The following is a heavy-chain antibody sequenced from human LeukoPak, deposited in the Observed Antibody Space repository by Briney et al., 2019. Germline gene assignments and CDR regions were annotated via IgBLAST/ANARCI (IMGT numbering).Heavy chain of an antibody. J-gene: IGHJ4*02. CDR2: IYYSGST. Sequence: PSETLSLTCTVSGGSISSSSYYWGWIRQPPGKGLEWIGSIYYSGSTYYNPSLKSRVTISVDTSKNQFSLKLSSVTAADTAVYYCASISGLHREDYFDYWGQGTLVTVSS. V-gene: IGHV4-39*01. CDR3: ASISGLHREDYFDY. D-gene: IGHD6-19*01. CDR1: GGSISSSSYY.